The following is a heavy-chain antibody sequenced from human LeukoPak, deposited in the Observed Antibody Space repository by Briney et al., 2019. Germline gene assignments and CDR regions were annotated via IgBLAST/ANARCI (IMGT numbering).Heavy chain of an antibody. D-gene: IGHD5-24*01. J-gene: IGHJ4*02. CDR3: ARDTRSSYLQYYFDY. Sequence: ASVKVSCTASGYTFTGYYMHWVRQAPGQGLEWMGWINPNSGGTNYAQKFQGRVTMTRDTSISTAYMELSRLRSDDTAVYYCARDTRSSYLQYYFDYWGQGTLVTVSS. CDR2: INPNSGGT. V-gene: IGHV1-2*02. CDR1: GYTFTGYY.